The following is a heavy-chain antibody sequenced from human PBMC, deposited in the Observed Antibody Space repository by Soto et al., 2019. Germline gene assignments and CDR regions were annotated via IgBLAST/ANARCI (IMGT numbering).Heavy chain of an antibody. CDR2: ISSSGSTI. D-gene: IGHD6-13*01. CDR3: ASSPNPPERRAVFSSWTTNYYYGMDV. J-gene: IGHJ6*02. CDR1: GFTFSSYE. Sequence: GGSLRLSCAASGFTFSSYEMNWVRQAPGKGLEWVSYISSSGSTIYYADSVKGRFTISRDNAKNSLYLQMNSLRAEDTAVYYCASSPNPPERRAVFSSWTTNYYYGMDVWGQGTTVTVSS. V-gene: IGHV3-48*03.